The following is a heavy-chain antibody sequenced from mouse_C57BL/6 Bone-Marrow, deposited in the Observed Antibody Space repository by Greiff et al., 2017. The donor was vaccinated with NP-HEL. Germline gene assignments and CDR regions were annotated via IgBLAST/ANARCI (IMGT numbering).Heavy chain of an antibody. CDR1: GFTFSSYG. V-gene: IGHV5-6*01. D-gene: IGHD2-1*01. CDR2: ISSGGGDT. Sequence: EVKLVESGGDLVKPGGSLKLSCAASGFTFSSYGMSWVRQTPDKRLEWVATISSGGGDTTYPDRVKGRFTISRDNAKNTLYLQMSSLKSEDTAVYYCARHYCNNYYDYWGQGTTLTVSS. J-gene: IGHJ2*01. CDR3: ARHYCNNYYDY.